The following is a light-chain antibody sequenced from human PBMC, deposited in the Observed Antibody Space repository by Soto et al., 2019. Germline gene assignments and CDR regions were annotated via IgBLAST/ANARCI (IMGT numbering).Light chain of an antibody. V-gene: IGKV1-5*03. Sequence: DIQMTQSPSTLSASVGDRVTITCRASQTITTWLAWYQQKLGKAPKLLIYEASSLESGVPSRFSGSGSGTEFTLTISSLQPDDSATYYCQQYNDYSPLTFGGGTKVDIK. CDR1: QTITTW. CDR3: QQYNDYSPLT. J-gene: IGKJ4*01. CDR2: EAS.